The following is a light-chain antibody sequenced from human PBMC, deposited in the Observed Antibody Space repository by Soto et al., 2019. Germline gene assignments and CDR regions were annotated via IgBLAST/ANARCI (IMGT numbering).Light chain of an antibody. CDR3: QQRSNWPIT. CDR2: DAS. V-gene: IGKV3-11*01. Sequence: PGERVTLSCRTSQSISKYFAWYQQKPGRAPRLLIYDASSRATGIPARFIGSGSGTDFTLTISSLEPADFAIYYCQQRSNWPITFGQGTRLEIK. J-gene: IGKJ5*01. CDR1: QSISKY.